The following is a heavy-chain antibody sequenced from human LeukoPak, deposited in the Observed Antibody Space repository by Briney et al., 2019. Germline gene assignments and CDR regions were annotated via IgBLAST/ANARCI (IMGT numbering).Heavy chain of an antibody. V-gene: IGHV4-61*02. CDR2: IYTSGST. Sequence: SETLSLTCTVSGGSISSGSYYWSWIRQPAGKGLEWIGRIYTSGSTNYNPSLKSRVTISVDTSKNQFSLKLSSVTAADTAVYYCARESLMWFGELLRYFDYWGQGTLVTVSS. CDR1: GGSISSGSYY. D-gene: IGHD3-10*01. J-gene: IGHJ4*02. CDR3: ARESLMWFGELLRYFDY.